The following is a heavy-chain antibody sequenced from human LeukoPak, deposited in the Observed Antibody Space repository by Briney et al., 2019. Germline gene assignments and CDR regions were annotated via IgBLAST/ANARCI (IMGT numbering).Heavy chain of an antibody. CDR2: ISPSSSHR. CDR3: AKMVHTEQWLVPFDY. Sequence: GGSLRLSCAASGFSFSSYSMNWVRQAPGKGLQWVSYISPSSSHRYYADSVKGRFTISRDDAKNSLYLQMNSLRDEDTAVYYCAKMVHTEQWLVPFDYWGQGTLVTVSS. J-gene: IGHJ4*02. V-gene: IGHV3-48*02. D-gene: IGHD6-19*01. CDR1: GFSFSSYS.